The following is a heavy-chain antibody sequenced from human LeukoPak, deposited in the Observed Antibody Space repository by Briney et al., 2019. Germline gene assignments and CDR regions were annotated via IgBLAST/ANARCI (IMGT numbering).Heavy chain of an antibody. V-gene: IGHV4-59*10. J-gene: IGHJ4*02. CDR2: IYTSGST. Sequence: SETLSLTCAVYGGSFNDYYWSWIRQPPGKGLEWIGRIYTSGSTNYNPSLKSRVTMSVDKSKNQFSLKLSSVTAADTAVYYCARARSDSVGEINYFDYWGQGTLLTVSS. CDR1: GGSFNDYY. CDR3: ARARSDSVGEINYFDY. D-gene: IGHD3-10*01.